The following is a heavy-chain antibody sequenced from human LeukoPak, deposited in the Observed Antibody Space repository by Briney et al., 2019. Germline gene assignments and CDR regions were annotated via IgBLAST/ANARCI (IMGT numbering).Heavy chain of an antibody. Sequence: GASVKVSCKASGYTFTSYGISWLRQATGQGLEWMGWISAYNGNTNYAQKLQCRVTLTTDTSTSTAYMELRSLRSDDTAVYYWAKDTSKGKLETQNYMDVWGKGTTVTVSS. CDR2: ISAYNGNT. CDR1: GYTFTSYG. J-gene: IGHJ6*03. CDR3: AKDTSKGKLETQNYMDV. V-gene: IGHV1-18*01. D-gene: IGHD1-1*01.